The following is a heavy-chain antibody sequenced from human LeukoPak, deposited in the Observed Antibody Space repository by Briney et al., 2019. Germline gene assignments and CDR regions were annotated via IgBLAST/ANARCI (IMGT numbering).Heavy chain of an antibody. J-gene: IGHJ4*02. CDR1: GFTVSSNY. V-gene: IGHV3-66*01. CDR3: ARGGTPRAGQVDY. Sequence: GGSLRLSCAASGFTVSSNYMSWVRQAPGKGLEWVSVIYSGGSTYYADSVKGRFTISRDNSKNTLHLQMNSLRAEDTAVYYCARGGTPRAGQVDYWGQGTLVTVSS. CDR2: IYSGGST. D-gene: IGHD6-13*01.